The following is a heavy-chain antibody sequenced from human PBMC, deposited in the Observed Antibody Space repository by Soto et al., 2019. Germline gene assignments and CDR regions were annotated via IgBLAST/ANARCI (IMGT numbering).Heavy chain of an antibody. CDR1: GGSISSGGYY. Sequence: QVQLQESGPGLVKPSQTLSLTCTVSGGSISSGGYYWSWIRQHPGKGLEWIGYIYYSGSTYYNPSLKSRVTISVDTSKNQFSLKLSSVTAADTAVYYCARAPETYDYDSSGYYYGGYYFDYWGQGTLVTVSS. V-gene: IGHV4-31*03. CDR3: ARAPETYDYDSSGYYYGGYYFDY. D-gene: IGHD3-22*01. CDR2: IYYSGST. J-gene: IGHJ4*02.